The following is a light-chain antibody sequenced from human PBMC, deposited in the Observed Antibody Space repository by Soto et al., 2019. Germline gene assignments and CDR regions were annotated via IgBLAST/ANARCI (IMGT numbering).Light chain of an antibody. Sequence: LTQPPSVSGAPWQRVTISCTGSSSNIGAGYDVHWYQQLPGTVPKLLIYGNSNRPSGVPDRFSGSKSGTSASLAITGLQAEGEADYYCQSYDSSLSGSYVFGTGTKVTVL. CDR1: SSNIGAGYD. CDR2: GNS. CDR3: QSYDSSLSGSYV. V-gene: IGLV1-40*01. J-gene: IGLJ1*01.